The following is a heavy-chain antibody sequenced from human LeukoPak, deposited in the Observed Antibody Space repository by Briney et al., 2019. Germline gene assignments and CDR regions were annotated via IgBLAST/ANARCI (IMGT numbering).Heavy chain of an antibody. CDR1: GDSISSSDYY. CDR2: IYYSGST. J-gene: IGHJ6*02. V-gene: IGHV4-30-4*01. Sequence: SETLSLTCTVSGDSISSSDYYWSWIRQPPGKGLEWIGYIYYSGSTYHNPSLKSRVTISVDTSKNQFSLKLGSVTAADTAVYYCARVGTGRNYNNYGMDVWGQGTTVTVSS. D-gene: IGHD1-7*01. CDR3: ARVGTGRNYNNYGMDV.